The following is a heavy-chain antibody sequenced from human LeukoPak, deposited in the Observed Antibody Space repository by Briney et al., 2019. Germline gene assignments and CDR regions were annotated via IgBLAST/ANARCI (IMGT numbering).Heavy chain of an antibody. D-gene: IGHD3-16*02. V-gene: IGHV4/OR15-8*01. CDR3: TRSHDHLWGNYPDY. CDR2: IHHDGRI. CDR1: GGSIDSTNW. J-gene: IGHJ4*02. Sequence: SETLSLTCDVSGGSIDSTNWWNWVRQPPGKGLEWIGEIHHDGRINYNPSLKSRVTLSVDKSKNQFSLRLNSVTAADTAMYYCTRSHDHLWGNYPDYWGQGTLVTVSS.